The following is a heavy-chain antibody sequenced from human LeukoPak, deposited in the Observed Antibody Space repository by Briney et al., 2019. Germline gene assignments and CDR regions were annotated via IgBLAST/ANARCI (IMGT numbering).Heavy chain of an antibody. Sequence: PGGSLRLSCAASGFTVSSNYMSWVRQAPGKGLEWVSVIYIGGSTYYADSVKGRFTISRDNSKHTLYLQMNSLRAEDTAVYYCARDTPHYYDSSGYIIWGQGTLVTVSS. D-gene: IGHD3-22*01. CDR2: IYIGGST. J-gene: IGHJ4*02. CDR1: GFTVSSNY. V-gene: IGHV3-53*01. CDR3: ARDTPHYYDSSGYII.